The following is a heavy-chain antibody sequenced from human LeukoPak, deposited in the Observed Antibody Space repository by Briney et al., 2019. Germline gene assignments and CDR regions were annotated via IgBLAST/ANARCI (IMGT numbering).Heavy chain of an antibody. Sequence: SETLSLTCTVSGGSISSYYWSWIRQPPGKGLEWIGYIYYSGSTNYNPSLKSRVTISVDTSKNQFSLKLSSVTAEDTAVYYCASTLWFGEYAFDIWGQGTMVTVSS. CDR3: ASTLWFGEYAFDI. J-gene: IGHJ3*02. CDR1: GGSISSYY. CDR2: IYYSGST. V-gene: IGHV4-59*01. D-gene: IGHD3-10*01.